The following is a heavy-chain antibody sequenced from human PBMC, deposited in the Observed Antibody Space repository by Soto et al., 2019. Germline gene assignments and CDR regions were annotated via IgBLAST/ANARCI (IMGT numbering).Heavy chain of an antibody. D-gene: IGHD3-3*01. CDR1: GGSISSSNW. V-gene: IGHV4-4*02. CDR2: IYHSGST. Sequence: SETLSLTCAVSGGSISSSNWWSWVRQPPGNGLEWIGEIYHSGSTNYNPSLKSRVTISVDKSKNQFSLKLSSATAADTAVYYCARSTIFGVVIPSGWFDPWGQGTLVTVSS. CDR3: ARSTIFGVVIPSGWFDP. J-gene: IGHJ5*02.